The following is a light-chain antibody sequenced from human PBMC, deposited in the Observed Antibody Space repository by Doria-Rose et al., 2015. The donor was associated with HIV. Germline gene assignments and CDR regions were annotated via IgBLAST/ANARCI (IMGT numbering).Light chain of an antibody. V-gene: IGKV1-8*01. J-gene: IGKJ2*03. CDR1: QYIGSY. CDR2: AAS. CDR3: QRYYTYPYS. Sequence: IRMTQSPSSFSASTGDRVTISCRTSQYIGSYVAWYQQTTGDAPKLLISAASTLQSGVPSRFSGSGAGTDFTLTISCLQSEDFATYYCQRYYTYPYSFGQGTKLEIK.